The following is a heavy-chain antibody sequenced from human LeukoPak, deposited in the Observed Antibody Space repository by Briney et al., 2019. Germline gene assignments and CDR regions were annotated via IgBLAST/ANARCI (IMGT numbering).Heavy chain of an antibody. CDR3: ARERTSCTNGVCRTPRWFDP. Sequence: PSETLSLTCTVSGGSISTYYWTWIRQPAGKGLEGIGHIYISGTTNYSPSLKSRVTMSVDTSKNQFSLKLSSVTAADTAVYYCARERTSCTNGVCRTPRWFDPWGQGILVTVSS. J-gene: IGHJ5*02. V-gene: IGHV4-4*07. CDR1: GGSISTYY. D-gene: IGHD2-8*01. CDR2: IYISGTT.